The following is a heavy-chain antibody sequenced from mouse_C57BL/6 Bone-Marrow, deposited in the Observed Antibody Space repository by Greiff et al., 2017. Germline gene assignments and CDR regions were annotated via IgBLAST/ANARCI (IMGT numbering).Heavy chain of an antibody. V-gene: IGHV1-64*01. CDR3: ARAHLYWRSYVYCGV. J-gene: IGHJ1*03. CDR2: IHPNSGST. D-gene: IGHD1-1*01. Sequence: QVQLQQPGAELVKPGASVKLSCKASGYTFTSYWMHWVKQRPGQGLEWIGMIHPNSGSTNYNEKFKSKATLTVDKSSSTAYMQLSSLTSEDSAVYYCARAHLYWRSYVYCGVGGTGTTVPVPS. CDR1: GYTFTSYW.